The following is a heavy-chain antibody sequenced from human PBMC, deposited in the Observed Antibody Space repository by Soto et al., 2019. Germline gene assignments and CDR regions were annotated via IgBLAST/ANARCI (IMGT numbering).Heavy chain of an antibody. CDR2: IRSKANSYAT. J-gene: IGHJ6*02. V-gene: IGHV3-73*02. CDR3: TRRDSSGWPVRGMDV. CDR1: GFTFSGSA. D-gene: IGHD6-19*01. Sequence: EVQLVESGGGLVQPGGSLKLSCAASGFTFSGSAMHWVRQASGKGLEWVGRIRSKANSYATAYAASVKGRFTSSRDDSKNTAYLQMNSLKTEDTAVYYCTRRDSSGWPVRGMDVWGQGTTVTVSS.